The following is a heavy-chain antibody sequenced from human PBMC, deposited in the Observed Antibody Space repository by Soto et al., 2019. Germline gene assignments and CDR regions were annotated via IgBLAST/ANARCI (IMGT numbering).Heavy chain of an antibody. Sequence: QVQLVQSGAEVKKPGSSVKVSCKASGGTFSSYTISWVRQAPGQGLEWMGRIIPILGIANYAQKFQGRVTITADKSTSTAYMELSSLRSEDTDLYYCARDHSQTVTTWDFDYWGQGTLVTVSS. V-gene: IGHV1-69*08. CDR3: ARDHSQTVTTWDFDY. CDR2: IIPILGIA. CDR1: GGTFSSYT. J-gene: IGHJ4*02. D-gene: IGHD4-17*01.